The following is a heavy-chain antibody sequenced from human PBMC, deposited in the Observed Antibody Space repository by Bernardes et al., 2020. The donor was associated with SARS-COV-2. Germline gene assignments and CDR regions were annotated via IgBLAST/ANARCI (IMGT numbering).Heavy chain of an antibody. CDR2: INWSGGKK. Sequence: GGSLRLSCAASGFTFDDKAMTWVRQVPGKGLEYVSGINWSGGKKEYADSVKGRFTISRDNSKNSLYLQMTGLRAEDTALYYCARVRFGELFPIHLDDWGQGTLVTVSS. CDR3: ARVRFGELFPIHLDD. V-gene: IGHV3-20*04. J-gene: IGHJ4*02. D-gene: IGHD3-16*01. CDR1: GFTFDDKA.